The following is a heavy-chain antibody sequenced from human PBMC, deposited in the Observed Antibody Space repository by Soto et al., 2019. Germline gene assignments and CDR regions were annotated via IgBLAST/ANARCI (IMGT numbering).Heavy chain of an antibody. D-gene: IGHD3-22*01. CDR3: ARDTAFISSGLFNP. CDR2: ISDSATTM. Sequence: GGSLRLSCAASGFTFSYYYMSWIRQSPGKGLEWISHISDSATTMYYADSVKGRFTISRDNARKSLFLHMNSLRAEDTAVYYCARDTAFISSGLFNPWGQGTLVTVSS. J-gene: IGHJ5*02. V-gene: IGHV3-11*01. CDR1: GFTFSYYY.